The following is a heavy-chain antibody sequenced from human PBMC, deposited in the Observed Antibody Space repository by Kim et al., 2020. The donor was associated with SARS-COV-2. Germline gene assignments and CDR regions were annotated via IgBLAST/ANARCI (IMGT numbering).Heavy chain of an antibody. CDR2: INHSGST. Sequence: SETLSLTCAVYGGSFSGYYWSWIRQPPGKGLEWIGEINHSGSTNYNPSLNSRVTISVDTSKNQFSLKLNSVTAADTAVYYCARGLGAIVVVPGATRRWY. D-gene: IGHD2-2*01. V-gene: IGHV4-34*01. CDR3: ARGLGAIVVVPGATRRWY. J-gene: IGHJ2*01. CDR1: GGSFSGYY.